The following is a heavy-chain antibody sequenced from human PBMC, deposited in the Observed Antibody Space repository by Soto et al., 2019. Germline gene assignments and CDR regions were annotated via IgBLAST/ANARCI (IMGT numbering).Heavy chain of an antibody. V-gene: IGHV3-30-3*01. J-gene: IGHJ4*02. CDR2: ISYDGSNK. CDR1: GFTFSSYA. CDR3: ARHKRDLRFLEWSYYFDY. Sequence: QVQLVESGGGVVQPGRSLRLSCAASGFTFSSYAIHWVRQAPGKGLEWVALISYDGSNKYYADSVKGRFTISRDNSKNTLYLKMNSLRAADTAVYYCARHKRDLRFLEWSYYFDYWGQGTLVTVSS. D-gene: IGHD3-3*01.